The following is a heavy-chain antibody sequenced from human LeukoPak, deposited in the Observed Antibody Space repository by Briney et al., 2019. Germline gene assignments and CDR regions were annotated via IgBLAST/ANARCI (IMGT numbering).Heavy chain of an antibody. CDR1: SGSFSGYY. CDR3: ARLLNYDFWSGYYKYNWFDP. Sequence: PSETLSLTCAVYSGSFSGYYWSWIRQPPGKGLEWIGEINHSGSTNYNPSLKSRVTISVDTSKNQFFLKLSSVTAADTAVYYCARLLNYDFWSGYYKYNWFDPWGQGTLVTVSS. J-gene: IGHJ5*02. V-gene: IGHV4-34*01. CDR2: INHSGST. D-gene: IGHD3-3*01.